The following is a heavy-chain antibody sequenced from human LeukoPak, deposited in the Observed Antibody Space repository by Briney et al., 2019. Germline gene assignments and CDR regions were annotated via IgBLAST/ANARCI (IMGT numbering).Heavy chain of an antibody. Sequence: SETLSLTCTVSGGSISSYYWSWIRQPPGKGLEWIGYIYYSGSTNYNPSLKSRVTISVDTSKNQFSLKLSSVTAADTAAYYCARVDTMVRGVIYYYYGMDVWGQGTTVTVSS. D-gene: IGHD3-10*01. CDR1: GGSISSYY. V-gene: IGHV4-59*01. CDR3: ARVDTMVRGVIYYYYGMDV. J-gene: IGHJ6*02. CDR2: IYYSGST.